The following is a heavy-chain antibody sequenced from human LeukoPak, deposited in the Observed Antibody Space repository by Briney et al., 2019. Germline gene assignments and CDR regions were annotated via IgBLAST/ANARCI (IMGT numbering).Heavy chain of an antibody. J-gene: IGHJ6*02. CDR1: GSTFSNYW. Sequence: GGSLRLSCGASGSTFSNYWMSWVRQAPGKGLEWVINISQDGSGKNYADSVEGRFTISRDNAKNSLYLQMSNLRAEDTAVYFCARGGGLDVWGQGATVTVSS. D-gene: IGHD3-16*01. V-gene: IGHV3-7*03. CDR2: ISQDGSGK. CDR3: ARGGGLDV.